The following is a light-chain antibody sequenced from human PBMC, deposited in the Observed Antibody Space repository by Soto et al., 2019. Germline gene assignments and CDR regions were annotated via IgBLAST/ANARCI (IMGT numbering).Light chain of an antibody. J-gene: IGKJ1*01. Sequence: EIVLTQSPGTLSLSPGERATLSCRASQSVSTNYLAWYQQKHGQAPRLLIYGSSSRATGIPDRFSGSGSGTDFTLTISRLEPEDFAVYYCQLYGSSPPGTFGQGTTVEI. CDR2: GSS. V-gene: IGKV3-20*01. CDR1: QSVSTNY. CDR3: QLYGSSPPGT.